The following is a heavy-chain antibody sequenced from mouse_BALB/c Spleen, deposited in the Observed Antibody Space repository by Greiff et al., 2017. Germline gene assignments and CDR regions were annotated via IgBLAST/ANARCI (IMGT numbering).Heavy chain of an antibody. CDR3: ARSYGNYFYYFDY. Sequence: EVHLVESGGGIVQPGGSRKLSCAASGFTFSSFGMHWVRQAPEKGLEWVAYISSGSSTIYYADTVKGRFTISRDNPKNTLFLQMTSLRSEDTAMYYCARSYGNYFYYFDYWGQGTTLTVSS. V-gene: IGHV5-17*02. J-gene: IGHJ2*01. CDR2: ISSGSSTI. CDR1: GFTFSSFG. D-gene: IGHD2-10*02.